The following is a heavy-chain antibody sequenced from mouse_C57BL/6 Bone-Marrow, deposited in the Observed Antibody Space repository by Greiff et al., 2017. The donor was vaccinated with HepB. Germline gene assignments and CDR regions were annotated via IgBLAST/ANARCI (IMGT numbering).Heavy chain of an antibody. J-gene: IGHJ3*01. D-gene: IGHD3-2*02. Sequence: EVMLVESGGGLVKPGGSLKLSCAASGFTFSSYAMSWVRQTPEKRLEWVATISDGGSYTYYPDNVKGRFTISRDNAKNNLYLQMSHLKSEDTAMYYCARDGAQATPFAYWGQGTLVTVSA. CDR1: GFTFSSYA. CDR2: ISDGGSYT. V-gene: IGHV5-4*01. CDR3: ARDGAQATPFAY.